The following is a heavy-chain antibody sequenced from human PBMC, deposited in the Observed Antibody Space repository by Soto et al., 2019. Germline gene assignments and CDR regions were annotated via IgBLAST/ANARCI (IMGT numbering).Heavy chain of an antibody. V-gene: IGHV1-24*01. CDR1: GYTLTELS. D-gene: IGHD3-9*01. CDR3: ASIYDILTGIFDY. CDR2: FDPEDGET. J-gene: IGHJ4*02. Sequence: ASVKVSCKVSGYTLTELSMHWVRQAPGKGLEWMGGFDPEDGETIYAQKFQGRVTMTEDTSTDTAYMELSSLRSEDTAVYHCASIYDILTGIFDYWGQGTLVTVSS.